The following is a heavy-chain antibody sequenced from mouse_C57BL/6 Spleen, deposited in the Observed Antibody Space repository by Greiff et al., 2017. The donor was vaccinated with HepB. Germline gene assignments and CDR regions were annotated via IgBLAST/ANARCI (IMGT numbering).Heavy chain of an antibody. CDR1: GYTFTSYW. CDR3: ARVGSSSRYFDV. CDR2: IDPSDSYT. J-gene: IGHJ1*03. Sequence: VQLQQPGAELVKPGASVKLSCKASGYTFTSYWMQWVKQRPGQGLEWIGEIDPSDSYTNYNQKFKGKATLTVDTSSSTAYMQLSSLTSEDSAVYYCARVGSSSRYFDVWGTGTTVTVSS. D-gene: IGHD1-1*01. V-gene: IGHV1-50*01.